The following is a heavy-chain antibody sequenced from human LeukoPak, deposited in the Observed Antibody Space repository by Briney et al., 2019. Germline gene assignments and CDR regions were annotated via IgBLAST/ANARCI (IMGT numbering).Heavy chain of an antibody. Sequence: GGSLRLSCEASGFTFSSYAMSWVRQAPGGGMEWVSSISTSGAGTYYADSVKGRFSISRDNSKNTLYLQMSSMRAEDTAVYYCAKATTASPRNFDFWGQGTLVTVSP. CDR2: ISTSGAGT. CDR3: AKATTASPRNFDF. D-gene: IGHD2-21*02. V-gene: IGHV3-23*01. J-gene: IGHJ4*02. CDR1: GFTFSSYA.